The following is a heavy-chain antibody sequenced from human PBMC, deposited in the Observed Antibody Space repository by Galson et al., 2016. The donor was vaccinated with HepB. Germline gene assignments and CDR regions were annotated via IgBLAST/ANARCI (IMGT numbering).Heavy chain of an antibody. D-gene: IGHD2-21*02. Sequence: SLRLSCAASGFTFSLYSMYWVRQAPGKGLDWVSYISTGGTTIYYADSVKGRFTISRDNAKNLLYLQMNSLRFEDTAVYYCARDPYCGGDCNSPRYFDLWGRGTLVTVSS. J-gene: IGHJ2*01. V-gene: IGHV3-48*04. CDR3: ARDPYCGGDCNSPRYFDL. CDR2: ISTGGTTI. CDR1: GFTFSLYS.